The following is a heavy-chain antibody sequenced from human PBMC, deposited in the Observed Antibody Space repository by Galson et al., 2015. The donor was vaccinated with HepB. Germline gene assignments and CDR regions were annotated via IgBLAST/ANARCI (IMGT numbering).Heavy chain of an antibody. D-gene: IGHD3-22*01. CDR2: INHSGST. CDR1: GGSFSGYY. J-gene: IGHJ4*02. CDR3: ARTGVTTIVTN. Sequence: TLSLTCAVYGGSFSGYYWSWIHQPPGKGLEWIGEINHSGSTNYNPSLKSRVTISVDTSKNQFSLKLSSVTAADTAVYYCARTGVTTIVTNWGQGTLVTVPS. V-gene: IGHV4-34*01.